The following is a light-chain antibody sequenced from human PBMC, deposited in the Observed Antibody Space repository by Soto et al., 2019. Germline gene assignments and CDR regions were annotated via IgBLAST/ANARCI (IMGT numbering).Light chain of an antibody. V-gene: IGKV1-39*01. Sequence: DLQMTQSPSSLSASVGDRVTITCRASQSISSYLNWYQQKPGKPPNLLIYDTSSLQSGVPSRFSGSGSVTDFTLTISSLQPEDFATYYCQQSYSTPYTFGQGTQLEIK. CDR3: QQSYSTPYT. CDR2: DTS. J-gene: IGKJ2*01. CDR1: QSISSY.